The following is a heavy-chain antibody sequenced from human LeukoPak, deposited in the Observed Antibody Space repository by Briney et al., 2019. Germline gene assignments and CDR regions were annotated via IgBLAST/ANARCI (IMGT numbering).Heavy chain of an antibody. CDR2: ISSSGSTI. D-gene: IGHD1-1*01. V-gene: IGHV3-48*03. CDR1: GFTFSSYE. J-gene: IGHJ4*02. CDR3: ARDLNDSEEGVFFDY. Sequence: GGSLRLSCAASGFTFSSYEMNWVRQAPGKGLEWVSYISSSGSTIYYADSVKGRFTISRDNAKNSLYLQMNSLRAEDTAVYYCARDLNDSEEGVFFDYWGQGTPVTVSS.